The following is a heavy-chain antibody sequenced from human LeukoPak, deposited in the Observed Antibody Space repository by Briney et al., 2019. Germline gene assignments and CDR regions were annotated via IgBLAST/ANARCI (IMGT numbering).Heavy chain of an antibody. Sequence: GGTLRLSCAASGFTFSSYGMNWVRQAPGKGLEWVSGVGPSGARTYYADSVKGRFTVSRDNSKNMVFLQMNSLRAEDTAMYYCAKDDAYLQYADWGQGTLVTVSS. CDR1: GFTFSSYG. J-gene: IGHJ4*02. D-gene: IGHD5-24*01. CDR3: AKDDAYLQYAD. CDR2: VGPSGART. V-gene: IGHV3-23*01.